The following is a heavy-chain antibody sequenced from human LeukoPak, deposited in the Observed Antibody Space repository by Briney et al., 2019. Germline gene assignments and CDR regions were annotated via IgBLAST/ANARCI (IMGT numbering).Heavy chain of an antibody. CDR2: FYYSGST. J-gene: IGHJ3*02. CDR3: AIPRGGYGLWDAFDI. Sequence: SQTLSLTCTVSGGSISSGDYYWSWIRQPPGKGLEWIGYFYYSGSTYYNPSLKSRVTISVDTSKNQFSLKLSSVTAADTAVYYCAIPRGGYGLWDAFDIWGQGTMVTVSS. D-gene: IGHD5-12*01. V-gene: IGHV4-30-4*01. CDR1: GGSISSGDYY.